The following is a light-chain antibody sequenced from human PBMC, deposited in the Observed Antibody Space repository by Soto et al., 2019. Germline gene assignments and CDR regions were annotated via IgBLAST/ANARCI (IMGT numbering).Light chain of an antibody. CDR1: QSVGTY. CDR2: DAS. Sequence: EIVLTQSPATLSLSPGERAILSCRASQSVGTYLAWYQQKPGQAPRLLIYDASNRATGIPARFGGSGSGTAFTLTIISLEPKDFAVYYCQQRSNWPGTCGPGTKVDIK. V-gene: IGKV3-11*01. CDR3: QQRSNWPGT. J-gene: IGKJ3*01.